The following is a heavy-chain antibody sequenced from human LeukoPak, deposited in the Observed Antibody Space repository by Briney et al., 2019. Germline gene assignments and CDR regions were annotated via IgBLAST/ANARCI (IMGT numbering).Heavy chain of an antibody. CDR3: ARVGGDYFDFDY. D-gene: IGHD4-17*01. V-gene: IGHV4-59*01. Sequence: PSETLSLTCSVSGGSISSYYWSWIRQPPGKGLEWIGYIHYSGSTNYNPSLKSRVTISVDTSKNHFSLKLSSVTAADTAVYYCARVGGDYFDFDYWGQGTLVTVSS. J-gene: IGHJ4*02. CDR2: IHYSGST. CDR1: GGSISSYY.